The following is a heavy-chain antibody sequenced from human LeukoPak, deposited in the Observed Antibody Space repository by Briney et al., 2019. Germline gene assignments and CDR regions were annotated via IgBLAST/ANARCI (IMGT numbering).Heavy chain of an antibody. J-gene: IGHJ5*02. CDR3: VRHWRNLGRRINWFDP. D-gene: IGHD1-26*01. V-gene: IGHV4-38-2*02. CDR1: GYSIISDYF. CDR2: IYYSGST. Sequence: SETLSLTCIVSGYSIISDYFWGWVRQPPGKGLEWIGSIYYSGSTYYNPSLKSRVTISVDTSKNQFSLKLSSVTAADTAVYYCVRHWRNLGRRINWFDPWGQGTLVTVSS.